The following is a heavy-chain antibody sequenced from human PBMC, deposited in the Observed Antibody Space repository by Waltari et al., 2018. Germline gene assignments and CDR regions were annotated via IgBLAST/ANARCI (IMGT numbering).Heavy chain of an antibody. CDR2: IYYSGST. CDR1: GGSISSSSYY. D-gene: IGHD2-2*01. J-gene: IGHJ6*03. CDR3: ARVRSVVVPAVPYYYYYYMDV. Sequence: QLQLQESGPGLVKPSETLSLTCTVSGGSISSSSYYWGWIRQPPGKGLVWIGSIYYSGSTYYNPSLKSRVTISVDTSKNQFSLKLSSVTAADTAVYYCARVRSVVVPAVPYYYYYYMDVWGKGTTVTISS. V-gene: IGHV4-39*07.